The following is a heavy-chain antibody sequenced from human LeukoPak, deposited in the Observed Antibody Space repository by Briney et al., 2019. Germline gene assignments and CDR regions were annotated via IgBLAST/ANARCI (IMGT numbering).Heavy chain of an antibody. CDR2: IIPIFGTA. J-gene: IGHJ5*02. CDR1: GGTFSSYA. CDR3: AEVVATFRENWFDP. Sequence: SVKVSCKASGGTFSSYAISWVRQAPGQGLEWMGGIIPIFGTANYAQKFQGRVTITADKSTSTAYMELSSLRSEDTAVYYRAEVVATFRENWFDPWGQGTLVTVSS. D-gene: IGHD2-2*01. V-gene: IGHV1-69*06.